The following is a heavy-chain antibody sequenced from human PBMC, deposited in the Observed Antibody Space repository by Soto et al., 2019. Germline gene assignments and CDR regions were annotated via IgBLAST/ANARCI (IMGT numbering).Heavy chain of an antibody. CDR2: IKQDGSEK. CDR3: ARGFNSALDI. V-gene: IGHV3-7*01. J-gene: IGHJ3*02. CDR1: GFIFSSYW. Sequence: EVQLVESGGGLVQPGGSLRLSCAATGFIFSSYWMSWVRQAPGKGLEWVDNIKQDGSEKYYVDSAKGRFTISRDNAKNSLHLQMNSLRAEDAAVYYGARGFNSALDICGQGTMVTVSS.